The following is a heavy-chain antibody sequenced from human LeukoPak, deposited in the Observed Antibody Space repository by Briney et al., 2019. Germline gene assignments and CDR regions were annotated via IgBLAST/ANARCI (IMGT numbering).Heavy chain of an antibody. Sequence: ASVTVSCKASGYTFTSYGISWVRQAPGQGLEWMGWINPNSGGTNYAQKFQGRVTMTRDTSISTAYMELSRLRSDDTAVYYCARDHSGYSGYDPPGYWGQGTLVTVSS. J-gene: IGHJ4*02. D-gene: IGHD5-12*01. V-gene: IGHV1-2*02. CDR2: INPNSGGT. CDR3: ARDHSGYSGYDPPGY. CDR1: GYTFTSYG.